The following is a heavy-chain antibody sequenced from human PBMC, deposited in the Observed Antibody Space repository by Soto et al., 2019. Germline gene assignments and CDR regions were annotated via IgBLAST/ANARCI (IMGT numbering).Heavy chain of an antibody. CDR2: INHSGST. V-gene: IGHV4-34*01. Sequence: SETLSLTCAVYGGSFSGYYWSWIRQPPGKGLEWIGEINHSGSTNYNPSLKSRVTISVDTSKNQFSLKLSSVIAADTAVYYCARDGGGATAYFGYFDYWGQGALVTVSS. CDR3: ARDGGGATAYFGYFDY. J-gene: IGHJ4*02. CDR1: GGSFSGYY. D-gene: IGHD2-21*01.